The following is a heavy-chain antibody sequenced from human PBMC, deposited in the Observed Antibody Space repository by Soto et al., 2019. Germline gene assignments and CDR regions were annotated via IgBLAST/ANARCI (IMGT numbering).Heavy chain of an antibody. D-gene: IGHD3-10*01. CDR1: GFSFGDYA. CDR2: IRSKAYGGTT. V-gene: IGHV3-49*03. J-gene: IGHJ6*02. Sequence: PGGSLRLSCIASGFSFGDYAMSWFRQAPGKGLEWVGFIRSKAYGGTTEYAASVKGRFTISRDDSKNTLYLQMNSLKTEDTAVYYCTTGLYGSGSSGGMDVWGQGTTVTVSS. CDR3: TTGLYGSGSSGGMDV.